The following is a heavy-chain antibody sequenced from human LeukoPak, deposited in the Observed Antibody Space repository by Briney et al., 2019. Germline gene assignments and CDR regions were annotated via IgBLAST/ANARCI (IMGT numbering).Heavy chain of an antibody. Sequence: GGSLRLSCAASGFTFSDYSMKWIRQAPGKGLEWVSSISRSSTSIDYADSVKGRFTISRDNAMNSMYLQMNSLRVEDTAVYYCVRAYGDYDWFDPWGQGTLVTVSS. CDR1: GFTFSDYS. J-gene: IGHJ5*02. CDR3: VRAYGDYDWFDP. V-gene: IGHV3-21*01. D-gene: IGHD4-17*01. CDR2: ISRSSTSI.